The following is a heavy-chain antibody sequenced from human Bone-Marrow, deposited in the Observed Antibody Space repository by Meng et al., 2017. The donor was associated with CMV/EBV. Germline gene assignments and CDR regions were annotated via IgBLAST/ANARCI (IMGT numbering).Heavy chain of an antibody. CDR2: INPNSGGT. D-gene: IGHD6-13*01. V-gene: IGHV1-2*02. Sequence: ASVKVSCKASGYTFTGYYMHWVRQAPGQGLEWMGWINPNSGGTNYAQKFQGRVTMTRDTSISTAYMELSRLRSDDTAVYYCARDLAAAAGTRVDYWGQGTLVTVSS. J-gene: IGHJ4*02. CDR1: GYTFTGYY. CDR3: ARDLAAAAGTRVDY.